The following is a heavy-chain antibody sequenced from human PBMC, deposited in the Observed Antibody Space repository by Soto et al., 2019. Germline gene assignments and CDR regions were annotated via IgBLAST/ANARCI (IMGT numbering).Heavy chain of an antibody. Sequence: LTCVISGDSVSSNSSAWNWIRQSPSRGLEWLGRTYYRSKWYNDYGGSVKRRITLNPDTSKNQFSLQLNSVTPEDTAVYYCARELRDLVVVAATGDYFDYWGQGTLVTVSS. CDR1: GDSVSSNSSA. V-gene: IGHV6-1*01. D-gene: IGHD2-15*01. CDR2: TYYRSKWYN. J-gene: IGHJ4*02. CDR3: ARELRDLVVVAATGDYFDY.